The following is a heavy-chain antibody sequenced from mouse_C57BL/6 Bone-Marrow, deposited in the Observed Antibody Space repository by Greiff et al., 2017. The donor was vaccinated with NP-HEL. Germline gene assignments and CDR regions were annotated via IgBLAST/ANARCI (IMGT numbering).Heavy chain of an antibody. V-gene: IGHV5-15*01. Sequence: VQLQQSGGGLVQPGGSLKLSCAASGFTFSDYGMAWVRQAPRKGPEWVAFISNLAYSIYYADTVTGRFTISRENAKNTLYLEMSSLRSEDTAMYYCARHPSYYYGSSPYAMDYWGQGTSVTVSS. D-gene: IGHD1-1*01. CDR1: GFTFSDYG. CDR3: ARHPSYYYGSSPYAMDY. CDR2: ISNLAYSI. J-gene: IGHJ4*01.